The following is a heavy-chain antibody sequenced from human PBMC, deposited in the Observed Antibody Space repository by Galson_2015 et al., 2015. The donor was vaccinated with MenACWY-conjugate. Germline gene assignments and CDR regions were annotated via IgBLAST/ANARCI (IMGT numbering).Heavy chain of an antibody. V-gene: IGHV3-15*01. Sequence: SLRLSCAASGFSFSNAWMNWVRQAPGKGLEWVGRIKSKINGGTTDYAAPVKGRFTISRDDSRNTLYLQMNSLKTEDTAVYYCTTDRDISTGQALDSRGQGTRVTDSS. CDR1: GFSFSNAW. CDR3: TTDRDISTGQALDS. J-gene: IGHJ3*02. D-gene: IGHD6-13*01. CDR2: IKSKINGGTT.